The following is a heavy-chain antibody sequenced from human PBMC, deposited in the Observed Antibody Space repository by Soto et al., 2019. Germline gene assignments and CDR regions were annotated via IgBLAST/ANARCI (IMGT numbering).Heavy chain of an antibody. J-gene: IGHJ6*02. CDR3: ARGSGWYIDYYYTMDV. CDR2: INHSGSA. CDR1: GGSFSGYY. Sequence: QVQLQQWGAGLLKPSETLSLTCAVYGGSFSGYYWSWVRQSPGKGLEWIGEINHSGSANYNPSLQSRVALSVDASKSQFSLNLTSVTAADTAVYYCARGSGWYIDYYYTMDVWGQGTTVTVSS. D-gene: IGHD6-19*01. V-gene: IGHV4-34*02.